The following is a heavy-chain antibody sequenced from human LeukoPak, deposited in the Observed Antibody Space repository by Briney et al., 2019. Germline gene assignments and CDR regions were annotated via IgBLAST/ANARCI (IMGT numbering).Heavy chain of an antibody. D-gene: IGHD3-22*01. CDR2: IIPIFGTA. V-gene: IGHV1-69*13. J-gene: IGHJ6*03. CDR1: GGTFSSYA. Sequence: ASVKVSCKASGGTFSSYAISWVRQAPGQGLEWMGGIIPIFGTANYAQKFQGRVTITADESTSTAYMELSSLRSEDTAVYYCARGLYYDSSGSYYYYYMDVWGKGTTVTISS. CDR3: ARGLYYDSSGSYYYYYMDV.